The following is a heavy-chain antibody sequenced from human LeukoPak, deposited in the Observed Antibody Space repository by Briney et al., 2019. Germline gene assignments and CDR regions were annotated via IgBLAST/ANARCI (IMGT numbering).Heavy chain of an antibody. CDR2: TSWDGGST. Sequence: GGSLRLSRAASGFTFDDYTMHWVRQAPGKGLEWVSLTSWDGGSTYYADSVKGRFTISRDNSKNSLYLQMNSLRTEDTALYYCAKGGDFWSGSRDYYMDVWGKGTTVTVSS. J-gene: IGHJ6*03. D-gene: IGHD3-3*01. CDR3: AKGGDFWSGSRDYYMDV. CDR1: GFTFDDYT. V-gene: IGHV3-43*01.